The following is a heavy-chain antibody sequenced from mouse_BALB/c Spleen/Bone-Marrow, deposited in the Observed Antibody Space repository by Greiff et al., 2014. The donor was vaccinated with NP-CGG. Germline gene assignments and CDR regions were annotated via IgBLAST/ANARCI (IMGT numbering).Heavy chain of an antibody. V-gene: IGHV3-2*02. CDR1: GYSITSDYA. CDR3: ARGIYYGRGYFDV. CDR2: ISYSGTT. J-gene: IGHJ1*01. Sequence: ESGPGQVKPSQSLSLTCTVTGYSITSDYAWNWIRQFPGNKLEWMGYISYSGTTGYNPSLKSRISITRDTSKNQFFLQLNSVTTEDTATYYCARGIYYGRGYFDVWGAGTTVTVSS. D-gene: IGHD1-1*01.